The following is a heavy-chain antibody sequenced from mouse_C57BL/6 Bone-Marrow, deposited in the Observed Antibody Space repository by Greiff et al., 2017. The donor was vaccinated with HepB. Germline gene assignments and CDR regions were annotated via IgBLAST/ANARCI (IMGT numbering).Heavy chain of an antibody. D-gene: IGHD1-1*01. CDR3: TTDGSMYYFDY. CDR2: INPNNGGT. V-gene: IGHV1-18*01. J-gene: IGHJ2*01. CDR1: GYTFTDYN. Sequence: EVQLQQSGPELVKPGASVKIPCKASGYTFTDYNMDWVKQSHGKSLEWIGDINPNNGGTIYNQKFKGKATLTVDKSSNTAYLQLSSLTSEDTAVYYCTTDGSMYYFDYWGQGTTLTVSS.